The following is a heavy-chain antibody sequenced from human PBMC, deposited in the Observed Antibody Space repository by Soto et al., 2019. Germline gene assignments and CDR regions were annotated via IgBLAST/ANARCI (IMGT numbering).Heavy chain of an antibody. V-gene: IGHV3-33*08. CDR3: ARDQGVVIIKDH. J-gene: IGHJ4*02. D-gene: IGHD6-6*01. CDR2: IWYDGTSK. CDR1: GFTFRNHA. Sequence: QVQLVESGGGVVQPGRSLRLSCAASGFTFRNHAMHWVRQAPGKGLEWVGIIWYDGTSKYYADSVKGPITISRDNSKNTLYLEMNSLKVEDTAIYYCARDQGVVIIKDHWGQGTLVTVSS.